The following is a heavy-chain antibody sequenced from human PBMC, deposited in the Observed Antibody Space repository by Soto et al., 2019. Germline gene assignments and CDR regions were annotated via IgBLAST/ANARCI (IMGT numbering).Heavy chain of an antibody. CDR3: EVHQPHYYYSLDV. CDR2: ISAYNGNT. D-gene: IGHD2-2*01. J-gene: IGHJ6*03. Sequence: QVQLVQSGAEVKKPGASVKVSCKASGYTFTSYGLSWVRQAPGQGLEWLGWISAYNGNTNYAQKLQGRVTMTTDTSTSTAYVELRSLRSDDAAVYYCEVHQPHYYYSLDVWGKGTTVTVSS. V-gene: IGHV1-18*01. CDR1: GYTFTSYG.